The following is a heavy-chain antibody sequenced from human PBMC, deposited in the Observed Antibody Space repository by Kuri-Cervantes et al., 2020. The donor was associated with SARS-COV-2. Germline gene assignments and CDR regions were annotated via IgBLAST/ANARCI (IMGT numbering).Heavy chain of an antibody. Sequence: SVKVSCKTSGGTFNNQCISWVRQAPGQGLEWMGGIIPMFGTVKYAQKFQGRLTVTADDSTSIAYMELSRLRSDDTAVYYCARGMVRGIIQYYYYAMDVWGQGTTVTVSS. CDR2: IIPMFGTV. CDR3: ARGMVRGIIQYYYYAMDV. CDR1: GGTFNNQC. J-gene: IGHJ6*02. V-gene: IGHV1-69*13. D-gene: IGHD3-10*01.